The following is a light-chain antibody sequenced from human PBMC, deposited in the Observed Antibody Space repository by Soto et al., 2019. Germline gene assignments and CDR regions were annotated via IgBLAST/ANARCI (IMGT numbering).Light chain of an antibody. CDR2: EVN. Sequence: QSALTQPASVSGSPGQSISVSCTGSSGDVGSYKYVSWYQQHPGKAPKLIIYEVNKRPSGVPDRFSGSKSGNTASLTISGLQAEDEADYYCCLYAVTFYVFGTGTKLTVL. CDR1: SGDVGSYKY. V-gene: IGLV2-8*01. J-gene: IGLJ1*01. CDR3: CLYAVTFYV.